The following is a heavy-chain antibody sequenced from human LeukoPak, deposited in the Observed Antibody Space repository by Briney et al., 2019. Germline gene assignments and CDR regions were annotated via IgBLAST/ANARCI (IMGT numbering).Heavy chain of an antibody. Sequence: GGSLRPSCAASGFTFSSYAMSWVRQPPGEGLEGVSSITGSAANTYYADSVKGRFTISRDNSKNTLYLQMNSLRAEDTAVYYCAKRYSGTSGLYNFDYWGQGTLVTVSS. CDR2: ITGSAANT. D-gene: IGHD1-26*01. V-gene: IGHV3-23*01. CDR3: AKRYSGTSGLYNFDY. CDR1: GFTFSSYA. J-gene: IGHJ4*02.